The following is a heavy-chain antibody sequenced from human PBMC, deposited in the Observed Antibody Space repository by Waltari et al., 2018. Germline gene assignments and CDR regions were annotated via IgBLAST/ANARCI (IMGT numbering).Heavy chain of an antibody. D-gene: IGHD4-17*01. CDR1: GFTFSDYY. V-gene: IGHV3-11*01. CDR2: ISDSGRTT. Sequence: QVQLVESGGGLVKPGGSLKLSCVTSGFTFSDYYLTWVRQAPGKGLGCVSYISDSGRTTYYADSVKGRFTISRDNANSLLFLQMNNVRAEDTAFYFCAREKTVGSPDYVGGIDYWGQGTLVTVSS. J-gene: IGHJ4*02. CDR3: AREKTVGSPDYVGGIDY.